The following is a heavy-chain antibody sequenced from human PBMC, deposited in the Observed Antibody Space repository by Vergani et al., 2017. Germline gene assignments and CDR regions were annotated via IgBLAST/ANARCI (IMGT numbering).Heavy chain of an antibody. D-gene: IGHD2-15*01. CDR3: ARGGGGSELYGMDV. J-gene: IGHJ6*02. CDR2: IIPILGIA. V-gene: IGHV1-69*02. Sequence: QVQLVQSGAEVKKPGSSVKVSCKASVGTFSSYTISWVRQAPGQGLEWMGRIIPILGIANYAQKFQGRVTITADKSTSTAYMELSSLRSEDTAVYYCARGGGGSELYGMDVWGQGTTVTVSS. CDR1: VGTFSSYT.